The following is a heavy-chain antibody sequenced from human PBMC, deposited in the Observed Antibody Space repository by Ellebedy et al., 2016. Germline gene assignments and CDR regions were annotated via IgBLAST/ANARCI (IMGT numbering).Heavy chain of an antibody. CDR1: GFTFSSHS. D-gene: IGHD5-18*01. J-gene: IGHJ6*03. CDR2: IISSSSYI. CDR3: ARGKENYGYDMDV. Sequence: GESLKISXAASGFTFSSHSLHWVRQAPGKGLEWVSSIISSSSYIYYTDSVKGRFTVSRANSKKSLFLQMNSLRAEDTAVYYCARGKENYGYDMDVWGKGTTITVSS. V-gene: IGHV3-21*01.